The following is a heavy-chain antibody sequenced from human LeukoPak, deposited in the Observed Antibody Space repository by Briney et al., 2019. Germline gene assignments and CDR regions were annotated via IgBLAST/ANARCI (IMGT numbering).Heavy chain of an antibody. J-gene: IGHJ6*02. V-gene: IGHV1-46*01. D-gene: IGHD2-2*01. Sequence: ASVKVSCKASGYTFTSYYMHWVRQAPGQGLEWMGIINPSGGSTSYAQKFQGRVTMTRDTSTSTVYMELSSLRSEDTAVYYCATDCSSTSCYVGSYYYGMDVWGQGTTVTVSS. CDR1: GYTFTSYY. CDR2: INPSGGST. CDR3: ATDCSSTSCYVGSYYYGMDV.